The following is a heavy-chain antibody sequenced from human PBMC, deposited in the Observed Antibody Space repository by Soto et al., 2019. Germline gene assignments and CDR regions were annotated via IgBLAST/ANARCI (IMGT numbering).Heavy chain of an antibody. CDR2: VSANSDYA. V-gene: IGHV3-23*01. CDR3: AKVPSQYIWGSYLRYYDY. J-gene: IGHJ4*02. CDR1: GFTFSNYA. Sequence: EVQILESGGGLVQPGGSLRLSCAASGFTFSNYAMTWVRQAPGRGLEWVSAVSANSDYAYYADSVKDRFTISRDNSKNTLYLQKDSLRAEDTAVYYCAKVPSQYIWGSYLRYYDYWGQGTLVTVSS. D-gene: IGHD3-16*02.